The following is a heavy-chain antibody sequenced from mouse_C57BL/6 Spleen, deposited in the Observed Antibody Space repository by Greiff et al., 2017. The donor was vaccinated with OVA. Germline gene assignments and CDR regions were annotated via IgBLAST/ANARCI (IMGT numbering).Heavy chain of an antibody. CDR3: ARPPLYGNYFDY. CDR2: ISSGGSYT. D-gene: IGHD2-1*01. J-gene: IGHJ2*01. Sequence: EVQLVESGGDLVKPGGSLKLSCAASGFTFSSYGMSWVRQTPDKRLEWVATISSGGSYTYYPDSVKGRFTISRDNAKNTLYLQMSSLKSEDTAMYYCARPPLYGNYFDYWGQGTTLTVSS. V-gene: IGHV5-6*01. CDR1: GFTFSSYG.